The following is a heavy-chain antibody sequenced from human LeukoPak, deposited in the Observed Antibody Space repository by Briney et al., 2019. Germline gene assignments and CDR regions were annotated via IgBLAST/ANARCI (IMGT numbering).Heavy chain of an antibody. CDR2: IIPIFGTA. CDR1: GGTFSSYA. J-gene: IGHJ4*02. CDR3: ARGRWLQPWGYFDY. D-gene: IGHD5-24*01. Sequence: SVKVSCKASGGTFSSYAISWVRQAPGQGLEWMGGIIPIFGTANYAQKFQGRVTITTDEPTSTAYMELSSLGSEDTAVYYCARGRWLQPWGYFDYWGQGTLVTVSS. V-gene: IGHV1-69*05.